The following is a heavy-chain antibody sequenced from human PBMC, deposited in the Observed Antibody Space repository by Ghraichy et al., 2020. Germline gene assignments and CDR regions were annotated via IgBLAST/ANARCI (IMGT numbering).Heavy chain of an antibody. CDR1: GYSISSGYY. D-gene: IGHD2-21*02. CDR3: ARGVIVVVTVGAFDI. V-gene: IGHV4-38-2*02. J-gene: IGHJ3*02. CDR2: IYHSGST. Sequence: SETLSLTCTVSGYSISSGYYWGWIRQPPGKGLEWIGSIYHSGSTYYNPSLKSRVTISVDTSKNQFSLKLSSVTAADTAVYYCARGVIVVVTVGAFDIWGQGTMVTVSS.